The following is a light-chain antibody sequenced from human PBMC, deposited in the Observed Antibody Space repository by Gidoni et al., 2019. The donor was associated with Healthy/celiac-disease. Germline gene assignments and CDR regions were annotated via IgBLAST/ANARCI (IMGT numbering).Light chain of an antibody. CDR1: QDISNY. Sequence: DIQMTQSPSCLSASVGDRVTITCQASQDISNYLNWYQQKPGKAPKLLIYDASNLETGVPSRFSGSGSGTDFTFTISSLQPEDIATYYCQQYDNLQVTFGPGTKVDIK. V-gene: IGKV1-33*01. CDR3: QQYDNLQVT. J-gene: IGKJ3*01. CDR2: DAS.